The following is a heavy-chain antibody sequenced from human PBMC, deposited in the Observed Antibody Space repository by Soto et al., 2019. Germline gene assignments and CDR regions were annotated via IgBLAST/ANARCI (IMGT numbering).Heavy chain of an antibody. Sequence: QVQLQESGPGLLKPSETLSFTCTVSGGSISGYYWNWIRQPPGKRLEWIGYIHSSGNTNYYPSLRSRVAISVDTAKNQFSLKLNSVTAADAAVYYCARGGSNWNYGPSLFDYWSPGTLVTVSS. CDR3: ARGGSNWNYGPSLFDY. CDR1: GGSISGYY. V-gene: IGHV4-59*01. J-gene: IGHJ4*02. CDR2: IHSSGNT. D-gene: IGHD1-7*01.